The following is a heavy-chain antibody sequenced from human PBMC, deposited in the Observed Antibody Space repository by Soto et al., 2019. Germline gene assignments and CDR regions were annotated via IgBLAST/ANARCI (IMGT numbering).Heavy chain of an antibody. CDR3: VRDYYETSGYPNTCDM. Sequence: GGSLRLSCAASGFTLSRHTMNWVRQAPGKGLEWVSSIGSRTSDIYYADSVKGRFTISRDNAKNSLYLDLTRLRAEDTAVYFCVRDYYETSGYPNTCDMWGQGTTVTVSS. CDR2: IGSRTSDI. V-gene: IGHV3-21*01. CDR1: GFTLSRHT. J-gene: IGHJ3*02. D-gene: IGHD3-16*01.